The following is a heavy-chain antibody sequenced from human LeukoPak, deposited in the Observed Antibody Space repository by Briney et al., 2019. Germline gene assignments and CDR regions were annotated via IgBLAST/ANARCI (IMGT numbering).Heavy chain of an antibody. CDR3: AKAWSSWPAYYYYGMDV. CDR1: GFTFDDYA. D-gene: IGHD6-13*01. J-gene: IGHJ6*02. CDR2: ISGDGGST. Sequence: QPGGSLRLSCAASGFTFDDYAMHWVRQAPGKGLEWVSLISGDGGSTYYADSVKGRFTISRDNSKNSLYLQMNSLRTEDTALYYCAKAWSSWPAYYYYGMDVWGQGTTVTVSS. V-gene: IGHV3-43*02.